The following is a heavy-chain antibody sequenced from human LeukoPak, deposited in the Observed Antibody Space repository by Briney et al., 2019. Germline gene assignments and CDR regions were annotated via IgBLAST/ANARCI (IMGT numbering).Heavy chain of an antibody. CDR3: ASLDGSGSYSGNYYCGMDV. V-gene: IGHV3-7*01. CDR1: GFTFSSYW. D-gene: IGHD3-10*01. J-gene: IGHJ6*02. CDR2: IKQDGSEK. Sequence: GGSLRLSCAASGFTFSSYWMSWVRQAPGKGLECVANIKQDGSEKYYVDSVRGRFTLSRDNAKNSLYLQMNSLRAEDTAVHYCASLDGSGSYSGNYYCGMDVWGQGTTVTVSS.